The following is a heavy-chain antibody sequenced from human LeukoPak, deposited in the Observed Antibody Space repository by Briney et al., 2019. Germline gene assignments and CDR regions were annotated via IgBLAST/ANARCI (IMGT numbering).Heavy chain of an antibody. CDR3: ARVGAYSSSYYYYYMDV. D-gene: IGHD6-13*01. J-gene: IGHJ6*03. CDR2: ISGNGAST. CDR1: QFNFNKFG. Sequence: AGGSLRLSCATAQFNFNKFGMTWVRQAPGKGREWVSSISGNGASTQYADSVQGRFSISRDNSKNTLYLQMTSLRAEDTAVYYCARVGAYSSSYYYYYMDVWGKGTTVTVSS. V-gene: IGHV3-23*01.